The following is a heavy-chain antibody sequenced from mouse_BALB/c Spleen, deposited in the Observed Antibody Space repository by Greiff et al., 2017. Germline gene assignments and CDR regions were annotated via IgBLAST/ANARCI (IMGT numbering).Heavy chain of an antibody. J-gene: IGHJ3*01. D-gene: IGHD2-4*01. CDR3: ARGYYDYDGRFAY. V-gene: IGHV5-4*02. CDR1: GFTFSDYY. CDR2: ISDGGSYT. Sequence: EVQLQQSGGGLVKPGGSLKLSCAASGFTFSDYYMYWVRQTPEKRLEWVATISDGGSYTYYPDSVKGRFTISRDNAKNNLYLQMSSLKSEDTAMYYCARGYYDYDGRFAYWGQGTLVTVSA.